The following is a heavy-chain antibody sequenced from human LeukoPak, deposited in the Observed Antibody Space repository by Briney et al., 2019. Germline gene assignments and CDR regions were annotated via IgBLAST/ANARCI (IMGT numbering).Heavy chain of an antibody. CDR2: ISGSGGST. CDR3: AKRGTIVVVPAATFDY. Sequence: GGSLRLSCAASGFTFSSYAMSWVRQAPGKGPEWVSAISGSGGSTYYADSVKGRFTISRDNSKNTLYLQMNSLRAEDTAVYYCAKRGTIVVVPAATFDYWGQGTLVTVSS. D-gene: IGHD2-2*01. V-gene: IGHV3-23*01. J-gene: IGHJ4*02. CDR1: GFTFSSYA.